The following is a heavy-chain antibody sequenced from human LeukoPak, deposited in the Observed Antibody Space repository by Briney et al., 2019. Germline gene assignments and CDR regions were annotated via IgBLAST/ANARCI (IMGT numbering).Heavy chain of an antibody. J-gene: IGHJ4*02. CDR1: GFTFNSYA. D-gene: IGHD5-12*01. Sequence: GRSLRLSCAASGFTFNSYAIHWVRQAPGKGLEWVAVISYDGSNKYYADSVKGRFTISRDNSKNTLYLQLNSLRPEDTAVYYCARDQLAYSGYDTLFDYWGQGTLVTVS. CDR2: ISYDGSNK. CDR3: ARDQLAYSGYDTLFDY. V-gene: IGHV3-30*04.